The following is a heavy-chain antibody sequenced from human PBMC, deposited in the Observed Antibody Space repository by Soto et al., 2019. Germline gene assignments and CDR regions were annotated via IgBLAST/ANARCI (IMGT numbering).Heavy chain of an antibody. Sequence: GGSLRLSCAASGFTFSSYAMSWVRQAPGKGLEWVSAISGSGGSTYYADSVKGRFTISRDNSKNTLYLQMNSLRAEDTAVYYCAKAGATGYDFWSGSSTSWFDPWGQGT. D-gene: IGHD3-3*01. CDR3: AKAGATGYDFWSGSSTSWFDP. J-gene: IGHJ5*02. CDR2: ISGSGGST. V-gene: IGHV3-23*01. CDR1: GFTFSSYA.